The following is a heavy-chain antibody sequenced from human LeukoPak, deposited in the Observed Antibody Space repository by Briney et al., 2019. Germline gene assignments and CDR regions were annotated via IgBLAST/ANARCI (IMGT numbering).Heavy chain of an antibody. Sequence: GGSLRLSCAASGFTFSSHWMHWVRQAPGKGLVGVSRISTDGSTTSYADSVKGRFTVSRDNAKNTVYLQMDSLRAEDTAVYYCARDRTTVTLFDYWGQGTLATVSP. J-gene: IGHJ4*02. D-gene: IGHD4-17*01. CDR3: ARDRTTVTLFDY. CDR2: ISTDGSTT. CDR1: GFTFSSHW. V-gene: IGHV3-74*01.